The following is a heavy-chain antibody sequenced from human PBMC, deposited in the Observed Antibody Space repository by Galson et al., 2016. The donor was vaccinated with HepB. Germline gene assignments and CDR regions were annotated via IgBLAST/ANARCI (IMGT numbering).Heavy chain of an antibody. CDR2: INDRSRSI. CDR3: ATENPGIAVAALDY. CDR1: GFSFSRHS. D-gene: IGHD6-19*01. J-gene: IGHJ4*02. Sequence: SLRLSCAASGFSFSRHSMNWVRQAPGKGLEWVAYINDRSRSIFYAASVKGRFTISRDNAENTLYLQLAGLRDEDTAVYYCATENPGIAVAALDYWGQGTLVTVSS. V-gene: IGHV3-48*02.